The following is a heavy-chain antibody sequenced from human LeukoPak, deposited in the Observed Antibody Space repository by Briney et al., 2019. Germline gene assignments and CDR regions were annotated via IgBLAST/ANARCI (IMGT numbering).Heavy chain of an antibody. Sequence: GASVKVSCKASGYTFTGYYMHWVRQAPGQGLEWMGWINPNSGSTNYAQKFQGRVAMTRDTSISTAYMELSRLRSDDTAVYYCARCIAAAPDWFDPWGQGTLVTVSS. CDR2: INPNSGST. D-gene: IGHD6-13*01. CDR3: ARCIAAAPDWFDP. CDR1: GYTFTGYY. J-gene: IGHJ5*02. V-gene: IGHV1-2*02.